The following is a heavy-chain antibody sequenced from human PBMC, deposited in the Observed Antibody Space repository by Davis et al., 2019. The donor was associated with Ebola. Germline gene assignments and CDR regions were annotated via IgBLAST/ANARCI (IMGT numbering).Heavy chain of an antibody. CDR1: GYSFKNYA. J-gene: IGHJ4*02. Sequence: ASVKVSCKASGYSFKNYAISWVRQAPGQGLEWMGWISAYNGNTNYAQKLQDRVTLTTDTSTTTAYMEVRGLRSDDTAVYYCARRRTWYGTGLDYWGQGTLVTVSS. V-gene: IGHV1-18*01. CDR2: ISAYNGNT. D-gene: IGHD6-13*01. CDR3: ARRRTWYGTGLDY.